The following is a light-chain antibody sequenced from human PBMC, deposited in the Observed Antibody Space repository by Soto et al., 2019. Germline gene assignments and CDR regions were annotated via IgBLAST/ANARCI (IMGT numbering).Light chain of an antibody. Sequence: DIQMTQSPSSLFASVGDRVTITCRASQGIRNNLGWYQQKPGKAPKLLIYSASSLQSGVPSRFSGSGSGTDFTLTISRLEPEDFAVYYCQQNDSSPSWTFGQGTKVDNK. J-gene: IGKJ1*01. V-gene: IGKV1-17*01. CDR3: QQNDSSPSWT. CDR1: QGIRNN. CDR2: SAS.